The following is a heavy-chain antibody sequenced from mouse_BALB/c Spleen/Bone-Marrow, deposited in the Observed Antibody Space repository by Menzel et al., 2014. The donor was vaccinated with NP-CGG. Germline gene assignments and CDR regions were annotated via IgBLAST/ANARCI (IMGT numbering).Heavy chain of an antibody. CDR1: GYTFTSYW. CDR2: IDPSDSET. Sequence: VQLQQSGAELVKPGAPVKLSCKASGYTFTSYWMNWVKQRPGRGLEWIGRIDPSDSETHYNQKFKDKATLTVDKSSSTAYIQLSSLTSDVSAVYYCARSHVYYPYWDIDVWGACTTVTVPS. V-gene: IGHV1-69*02. J-gene: IGHJ1*01. CDR3: ARSHVYYPYWDIDV. D-gene: IGHD2-3*01.